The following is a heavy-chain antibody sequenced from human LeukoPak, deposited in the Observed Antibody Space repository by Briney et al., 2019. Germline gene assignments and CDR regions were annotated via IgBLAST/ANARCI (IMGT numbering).Heavy chain of an antibody. Sequence: SETLSLTCTVSGGSISSYYWSWIRQSPGKGLEWIGNVYHTGNTYYNPSLKSRVTISIDTSKNQFSLKVNSVTAADTAVYYCARDSIHRRTTPFDYWGQGTLVTVSS. D-gene: IGHD1-7*01. CDR2: VYHTGNT. J-gene: IGHJ4*02. V-gene: IGHV4-59*12. CDR1: GGSISSYY. CDR3: ARDSIHRRTTPFDY.